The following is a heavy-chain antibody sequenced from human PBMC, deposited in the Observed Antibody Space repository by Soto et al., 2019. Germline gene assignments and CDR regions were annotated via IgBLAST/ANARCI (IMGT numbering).Heavy chain of an antibody. J-gene: IGHJ4*02. D-gene: IGHD4-17*01. CDR3: ARDSILSGTTRPPPLDY. CDR2: MSYDGSNE. Sequence: QVQLVESGGGVVQPGRSLRLSCAASGFTFSSNAMHWVCQAPGKGLEWVAVMSYDGSNEYYADSVKGRFTISRDNSKNTLYLQMNSLRAEDTAVYYCARDSILSGTTRPPPLDYWGQGTLVTVSS. CDR1: GFTFSSNA. V-gene: IGHV3-30-3*01.